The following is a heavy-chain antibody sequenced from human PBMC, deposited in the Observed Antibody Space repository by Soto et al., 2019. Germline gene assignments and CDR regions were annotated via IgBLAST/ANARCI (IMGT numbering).Heavy chain of an antibody. CDR2: IWYDGSNK. J-gene: IGHJ4*02. Sequence: PGGSLSLSCAASGFTFSSYGMHWVRQAPGKGLEWVAVIWYDGSNKYYADSVKGRFTISRDNSKNTLYLQMNSLRAEDTAVYYCARDQNYGDYVPFDYWGQGTLVTVSS. D-gene: IGHD4-17*01. CDR1: GFTFSSYG. CDR3: ARDQNYGDYVPFDY. V-gene: IGHV3-33*01.